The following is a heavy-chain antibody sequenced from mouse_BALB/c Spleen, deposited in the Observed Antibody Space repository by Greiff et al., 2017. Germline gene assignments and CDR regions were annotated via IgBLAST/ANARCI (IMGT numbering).Heavy chain of an antibody. CDR1: GYSITSDYA. V-gene: IGHV3-2*02. D-gene: IGHD4-1*01. CDR2: ISYSGST. J-gene: IGHJ3*01. CDR3: ARYDWDVLAY. Sequence: EVQLVESGPGLVKPSQSLSLTCTVTGYSITSDYAWNWIRQFPGNKLEWMGYISYSGSTSYNPSLKSRISITRDTSKNQFFLQLNSVTTEDTATYCCARYDWDVLAYWGQGTLVTVSA.